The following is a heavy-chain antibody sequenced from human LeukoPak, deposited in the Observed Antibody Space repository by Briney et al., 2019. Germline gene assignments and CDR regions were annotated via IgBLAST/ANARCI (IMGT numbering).Heavy chain of an antibody. J-gene: IGHJ4*02. Sequence: ASVKVSCKASGGTFSSYAISWVRQPPGQGLEWMGRIIPIFGITNYAQKVQGRVTITADKSTSTAYMELSSLRSEDTAVYYCARDGGTQHYWGQGTLVTVSS. V-gene: IGHV1-69*04. CDR2: IIPIFGIT. CDR3: ARDGGTQHY. D-gene: IGHD3-16*01. CDR1: GGTFSSYA.